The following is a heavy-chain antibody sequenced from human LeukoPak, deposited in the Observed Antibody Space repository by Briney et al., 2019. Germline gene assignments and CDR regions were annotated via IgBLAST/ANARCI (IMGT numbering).Heavy chain of an antibody. J-gene: IGHJ5*02. CDR2: INHSGST. CDR1: GGSFSGYY. V-gene: IGHV4-34*01. Sequence: SETLSLTCAVYGGSFSGYYWSWIRQPPGKGLEWIGEINHSGSTNYNPSLKSRVTISVDTSKNQFSLKLSSVTAAGTAVYYCARGRGSIAVAGARGNWFDPWGQGALVTVSS. D-gene: IGHD6-19*01. CDR3: ARGRGSIAVAGARGNWFDP.